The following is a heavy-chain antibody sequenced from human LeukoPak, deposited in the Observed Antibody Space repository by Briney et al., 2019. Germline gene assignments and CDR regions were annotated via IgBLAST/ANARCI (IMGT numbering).Heavy chain of an antibody. D-gene: IGHD4-23*01. CDR3: ARLSDAYGGNSSWAADRDI. CDR2: IYYSGST. V-gene: IGHV4-39*01. CDR1: GGSISSSSYY. Sequence: PSETLSLTCTVSGGSISSSSYYWGWIRQPPGKGLEWIGSIYYSGSTYYNPSLKSRVTISVDTSKNQFSLKLSSATAADTAVYYCARLSDAYGGNSSWAADRDIWGQGTMVTVSS. J-gene: IGHJ3*02.